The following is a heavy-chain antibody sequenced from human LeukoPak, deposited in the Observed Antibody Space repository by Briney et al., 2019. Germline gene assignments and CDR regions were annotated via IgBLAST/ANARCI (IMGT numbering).Heavy chain of an antibody. Sequence: GGSLRLSCAASGFTFSSYSMNWVRQAPGKGLEWVSSISSSSSYIYYADSVKGRFTISRDNAKNSLYLQMNSLRAEDTAVYYCAKSKIDYYDSSGFPFDYWGQGTLVTVSS. CDR2: ISSSSSYI. CDR1: GFTFSSYS. V-gene: IGHV3-21*01. D-gene: IGHD3-22*01. CDR3: AKSKIDYYDSSGFPFDY. J-gene: IGHJ4*02.